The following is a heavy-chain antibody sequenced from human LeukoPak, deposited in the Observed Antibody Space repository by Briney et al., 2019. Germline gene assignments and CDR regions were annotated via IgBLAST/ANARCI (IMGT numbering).Heavy chain of an antibody. CDR3: AQAGRVDYYDSRYYFDY. Sequence: ASVKVSCKASGYTFTGYYMHWVRQAPGQGLEWMGWINPNSGGTNYAQKFQGRVTMTRDTSISTAYMELSRLISDDTAVFYCAQAGRVDYYDSRYYFDYWGQGTLVTVSS. J-gene: IGHJ4*02. CDR2: INPNSGGT. D-gene: IGHD3-22*01. V-gene: IGHV1-2*02. CDR1: GYTFTGYY.